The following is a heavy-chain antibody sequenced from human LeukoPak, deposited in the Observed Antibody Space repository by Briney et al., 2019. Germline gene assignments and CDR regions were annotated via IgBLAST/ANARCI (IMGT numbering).Heavy chain of an antibody. CDR2: ISGSGGST. CDR1: GFTFSSYA. V-gene: IGHV3-23*01. Sequence: PGGSLRLSCSAFGFTFSSYAMSWVRQAPGKGLEWVSAISGSGGSTYYADSVKGRFTISRDNSKNTLYLQMNSLRPEDTAVYYCAKDRGYSYGLFDYWGQGTLVTVSS. D-gene: IGHD5-18*01. J-gene: IGHJ4*02. CDR3: AKDRGYSYGLFDY.